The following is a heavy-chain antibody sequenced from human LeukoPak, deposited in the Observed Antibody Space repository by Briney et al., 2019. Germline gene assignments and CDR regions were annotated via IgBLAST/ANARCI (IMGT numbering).Heavy chain of an antibody. J-gene: IGHJ4*02. CDR1: GGSISSSSYY. V-gene: IGHV4-39*01. CDR2: IYYSGST. CDR3: ARHPFASPFDY. Sequence: PSETLSLTCTVSGGSISSSSYYWGWIRQPPGKGLEWIGSIYYSGSTYYNPSLKSRVTVSIDTSKSQVSLKLSSVTAADTAVYYCARHPFASPFDYWGQGTLVTVSS. D-gene: IGHD2-21*01.